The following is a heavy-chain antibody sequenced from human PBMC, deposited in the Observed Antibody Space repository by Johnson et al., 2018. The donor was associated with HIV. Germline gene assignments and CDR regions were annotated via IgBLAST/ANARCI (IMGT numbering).Heavy chain of an antibody. CDR1: GFTFSSYA. CDR2: ISYDGSNK. J-gene: IGHJ3*02. V-gene: IGHV3-30*18. CDR3: AEEGYNYGVVGFEI. D-gene: IGHD5-18*01. Sequence: QVQLVESGGGVVQPGRSLRLSCAASGFTFSSYAMHWVRQAPGKGLEWVAVISYDGSNKYYADSVKGRFTISRDTSKNTMYLQRSSLRAEDTAVYYCAEEGYNYGVVGFEIWGQGTMVPVPS.